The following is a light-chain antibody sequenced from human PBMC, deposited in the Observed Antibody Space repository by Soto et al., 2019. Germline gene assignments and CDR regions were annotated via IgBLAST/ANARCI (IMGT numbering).Light chain of an antibody. V-gene: IGKV3D-20*02. Sequence: EIVMKQSPATLSVSPEEGATLSCRASESVNSNLAWYQQIPGQAPKVLIYRASSRAIGIPDRFSGSGSGTDFTLTVSRLEPEDFAVYYCQPRSYWITFGQGTRLEIK. CDR1: ESVNSN. CDR2: RAS. CDR3: QPRSYWIT. J-gene: IGKJ5*01.